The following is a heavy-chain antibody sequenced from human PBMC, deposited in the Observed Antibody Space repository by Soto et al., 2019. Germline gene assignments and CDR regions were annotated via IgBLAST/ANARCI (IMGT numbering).Heavy chain of an antibody. V-gene: IGHV4-34*01. CDR2: INHRGST. Sequence: SETLSLTCAVYGGSFSGYYWDWIRQPPGKGLEWIGEINHRGSTNYNPSLKSRVTISVDTSKNQFSLKLSSVTAADTAVYYCARDQSYGGAFDYWGQGTLVTVSS. J-gene: IGHJ4*02. CDR1: GGSFSGYY. CDR3: ARDQSYGGAFDY. D-gene: IGHD2-21*01.